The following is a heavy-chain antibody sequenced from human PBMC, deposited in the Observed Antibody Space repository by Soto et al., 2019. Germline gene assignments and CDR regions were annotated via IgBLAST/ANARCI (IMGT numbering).Heavy chain of an antibody. V-gene: IGHV4-31*03. D-gene: IGHD3-3*01. CDR2: IYYSGST. Sequence: SEILSLTCTVSGGSISSGGYYWSWIRQHPGKGLEWIGYIYYSGSTYYNPSLKSRVTISVDTSKNQFSLKLSSVTAADTAVYYCASGRGITIFGVALSGFDYWGQGTLVTVSS. CDR3: ASGRGITIFGVALSGFDY. J-gene: IGHJ4*02. CDR1: GGSISSGGYY.